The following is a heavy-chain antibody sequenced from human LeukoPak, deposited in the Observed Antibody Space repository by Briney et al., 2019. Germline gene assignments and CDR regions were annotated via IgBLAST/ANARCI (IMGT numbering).Heavy chain of an antibody. Sequence: SETLSLTCTVSGGSISSYYWSWIRQPAGKGLEWIGRIYTSGSTNYNPSLKSRVTMSVDTSKNQFSLKLSSVTAADTAVYYCARLALGYCSSSSCSQAPTYYYNYMDVWGKGTTVTVSS. CDR2: IYTSGST. CDR1: GGSISSYY. D-gene: IGHD2-2*01. V-gene: IGHV4-4*07. J-gene: IGHJ6*03. CDR3: ARLALGYCSSSSCSQAPTYYYNYMDV.